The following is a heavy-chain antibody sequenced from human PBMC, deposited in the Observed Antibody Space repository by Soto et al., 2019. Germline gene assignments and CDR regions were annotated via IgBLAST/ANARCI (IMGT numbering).Heavy chain of an antibody. V-gene: IGHV4-4*07. CDR2: IYTSGAT. J-gene: IGHJ4*02. D-gene: IGHD1-1*01. CDR3: ARGGIQLSYAFDY. CDR1: GSSFSNFY. Sequence: QVQLQESGPRLVKPSETLSLTCSVSGSSFSNFYWSWIRQSAGKGLEWLGRIYTSGATSYNPPLKSRVTMSVDTSQSQMSMSVRSVTAADTAVYFCARGGIQLSYAFDYWGPGILVTVSS.